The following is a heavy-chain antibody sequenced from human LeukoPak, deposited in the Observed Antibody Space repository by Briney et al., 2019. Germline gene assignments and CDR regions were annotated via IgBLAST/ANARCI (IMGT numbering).Heavy chain of an antibody. V-gene: IGHV3-30*18. Sequence: GGSLRLSCAASGFTFSDYAMHWVGQAPGKGLEWVAVISYDGSNKYYADSVKGRFTISRDNSKNTLYLQMNSLRTDDTAVYHCAKAGCSSTSCYTNCWGQGTLVTVSP. CDR3: AKAGCSSTSCYTNC. CDR2: ISYDGSNK. CDR1: GFTFSDYA. J-gene: IGHJ4*02. D-gene: IGHD2-2*02.